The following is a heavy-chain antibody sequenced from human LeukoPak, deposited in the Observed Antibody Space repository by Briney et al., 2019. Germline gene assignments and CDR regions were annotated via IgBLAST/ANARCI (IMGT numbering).Heavy chain of an antibody. V-gene: IGHV3-23*01. Sequence: GGSLRLACAASGFIVRSNYTTWVRQAPGKGLEWVSSISGTSGNTYYADSVKGRFAISRDNSKDTLYLQMNSLRAEDTAIYYCAKFRADSSGWPFDYWGQGTLVTVSS. CDR1: GFIVRSNY. J-gene: IGHJ4*02. D-gene: IGHD6-19*01. CDR3: AKFRADSSGWPFDY. CDR2: ISGTSGNT.